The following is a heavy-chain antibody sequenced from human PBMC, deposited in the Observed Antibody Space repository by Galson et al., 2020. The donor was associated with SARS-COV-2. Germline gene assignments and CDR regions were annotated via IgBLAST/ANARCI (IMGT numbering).Heavy chain of an antibody. D-gene: IGHD3-10*01. CDR2: IDSSGHTV. J-gene: IGHJ5*02. CDR1: GFTFSDYA. V-gene: IGHV3-11*04. CDR3: ARNAGDGLSP. Sequence: GESLKISCAASGFTFSDYAMSWVRQAPGKGLEWVSYIDSSGHTVYYADSLKGRFTISRDNARRSLFLQVPSLRAEDTALYYCARNAGDGLSPWGQGTLVTVSS.